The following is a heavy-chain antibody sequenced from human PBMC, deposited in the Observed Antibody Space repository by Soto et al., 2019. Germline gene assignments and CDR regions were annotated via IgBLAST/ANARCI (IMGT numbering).Heavy chain of an antibody. V-gene: IGHV1-18*01. CDR2: ISAYNGNT. J-gene: IGHJ4*02. CDR1: GYTFTSYG. D-gene: IGHD6-19*01. Sequence: ASVKVSCKASGYTFTSYGISWVRQAPGQVLEWMGWISAYNGNTNYAQKLQGRVTMTTDTSTRTAYMELRSLRSDDTAVYYCAREEYSSGWYSARYFDYWGQGTLVTVSS. CDR3: AREEYSSGWYSARYFDY.